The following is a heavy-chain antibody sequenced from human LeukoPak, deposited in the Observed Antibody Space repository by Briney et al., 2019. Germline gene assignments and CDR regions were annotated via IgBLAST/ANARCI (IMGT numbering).Heavy chain of an antibody. CDR2: IWYDGSNK. V-gene: IGHV3-33*01. CDR1: GFTFSSYG. CDR3: ARDFNWNDGDY. J-gene: IGHJ4*02. D-gene: IGHD1-20*01. Sequence: GRSLRLSCAASGFTFSSYGMHWVRQAPGKGLEWVAVIWYDGSNKYYADSVKGRFTISRDNSKNTLYLQMNSLRAEDTAVYYCARDFNWNDGDYWGQGTLVSVSS.